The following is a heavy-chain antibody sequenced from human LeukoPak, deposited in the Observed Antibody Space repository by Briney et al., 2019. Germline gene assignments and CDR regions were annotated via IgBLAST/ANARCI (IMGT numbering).Heavy chain of an antibody. V-gene: IGHV4-30-4*01. CDR3: AKGIAVSGSPFYDAFDI. Sequence: SQTLSLTCTVSGGSISSGDYYWSWIRQPPGKGLEWIGYIYYSGSTYYNPSLKSRVTMSVDTSKNQFSLKLSSVTAADTAVYYCAKGIAVSGSPFYDAFDIWGQGTMVTVSS. J-gene: IGHJ3*02. CDR2: IYYSGST. D-gene: IGHD6-19*01. CDR1: GGSISSGDYY.